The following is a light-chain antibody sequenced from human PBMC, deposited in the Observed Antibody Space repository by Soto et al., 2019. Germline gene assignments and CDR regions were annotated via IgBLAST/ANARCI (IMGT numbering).Light chain of an antibody. CDR2: AAS. Sequence: EIVLTQSPGTLSLSPGERATLSCRASESVSTSYFAWYQQKRGQAPRLLIYAASNRATGTPDRFTGTGSGTDFTLTINRLEPEDFGVYYCQQYGRSPWTFGQGTRVDI. J-gene: IGKJ1*01. CDR1: ESVSTSY. CDR3: QQYGRSPWT. V-gene: IGKV3-20*01.